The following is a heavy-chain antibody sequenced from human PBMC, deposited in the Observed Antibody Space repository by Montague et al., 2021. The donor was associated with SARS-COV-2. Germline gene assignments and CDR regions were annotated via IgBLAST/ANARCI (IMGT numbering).Heavy chain of an antibody. CDR3: ARGRFYYDSGELGS. D-gene: IGHD3-22*01. J-gene: IGHJ5*02. V-gene: IGHV4-4*07. CDR2: IYSSGST. Sequence: SETLSLTCTVSGGSISNYYWSWIRQPAGKGLEWIGRIYSSGSTNXXPSLKSRISMSVDTSKNQFSLKLSSVTAADTAVYYCARGRFYYDSGELGSWGQGTLVTVSS. CDR1: GGSISNYY.